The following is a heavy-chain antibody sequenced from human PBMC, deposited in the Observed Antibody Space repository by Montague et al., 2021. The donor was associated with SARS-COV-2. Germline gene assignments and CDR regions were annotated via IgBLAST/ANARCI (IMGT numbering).Heavy chain of an antibody. CDR2: ISYDGSNK. Sequence: SLRLSCAASGFTFSSYAMRWVRQAPGKGLEWVAVISYDGSNKYYADSVKGRFTISRDNSKNTLYLQMNSLRAEDTAVYYCARTLLDYYGMDVWGQGTTVTVS. CDR3: ARTLLDYYGMDV. CDR1: GFTFSSYA. J-gene: IGHJ6*02. D-gene: IGHD2/OR15-2a*01. V-gene: IGHV3-30-3*01.